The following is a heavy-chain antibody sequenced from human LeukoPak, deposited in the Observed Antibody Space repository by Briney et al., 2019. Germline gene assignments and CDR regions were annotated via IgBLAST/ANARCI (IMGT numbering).Heavy chain of an antibody. D-gene: IGHD3-10*01. J-gene: IGHJ4*02. CDR1: RGSISNFY. V-gene: IGHV4-4*07. CDR2: VFTSGTT. Sequence: SETLSLTCTVSRGSISNFYWSWVRQPAGKGLEWVGHVFTSGTTNYNPSLKSRVTMSIDTSKNQFSLKLSSVTAADTAVYYCARTRYGSGSYTFLDYWGQGTLVTVSS. CDR3: ARTRYGSGSYTFLDY.